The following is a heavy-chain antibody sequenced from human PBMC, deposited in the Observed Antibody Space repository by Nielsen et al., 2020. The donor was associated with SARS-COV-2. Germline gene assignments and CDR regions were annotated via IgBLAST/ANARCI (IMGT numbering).Heavy chain of an antibody. CDR2: IKQDGSEK. J-gene: IGHJ6*02. Sequence: GESLKISCAASGFTFSSYWMSWVRQAPGKGLEWVANIKQDGSEKYYVDSVKGRFTISRDNAKNSLYLQMNSLRAEDTAVYYCARDPLGTSYYYYGMDVWGQGTTVTVSS. V-gene: IGHV3-7*03. CDR1: GFTFSSYW. CDR3: ARDPLGTSYYYYGMDV.